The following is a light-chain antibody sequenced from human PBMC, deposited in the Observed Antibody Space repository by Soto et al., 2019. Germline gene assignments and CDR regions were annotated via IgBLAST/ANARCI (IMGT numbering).Light chain of an antibody. CDR1: QSVSSN. CDR3: QQYNNWPEIT. Sequence: EIVMTQSPATLSVFPGERATLSCRASQSVSSNSAWYQQKPGQAPRLLIYGASTRATGIPARFSGSGSGTEFTLTISSLQSEDFAVYYCQQYNNWPEITFGGGTKVEIK. J-gene: IGKJ4*01. CDR2: GAS. V-gene: IGKV3-15*01.